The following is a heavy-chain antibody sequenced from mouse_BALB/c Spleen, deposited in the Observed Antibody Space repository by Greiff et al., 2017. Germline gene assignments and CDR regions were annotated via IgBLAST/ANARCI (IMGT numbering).Heavy chain of an antibody. J-gene: IGHJ3*01. Sequence: EVQVVESGGGLVQPGGSRKLSCAASGFTFSSFGMHWVRQAPEKGLEWVAYISSGSSTIYYADTVKGRFTISRDNPKNTLFLQMTSLRSEDTAMYYCARPGGYGGFAYWGQGTLVTVSA. CDR3: ARPGGYGGFAY. CDR2: ISSGSSTI. CDR1: GFTFSSFG. D-gene: IGHD2-2*01. V-gene: IGHV5-17*02.